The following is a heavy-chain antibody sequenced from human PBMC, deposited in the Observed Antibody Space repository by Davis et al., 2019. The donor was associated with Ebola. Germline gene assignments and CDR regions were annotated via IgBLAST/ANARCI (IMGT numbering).Heavy chain of an antibody. CDR3: ASPSSGGIVVVPAAPDGYYYYYMDV. Sequence: PGGSLRLSCAASGFTFSSYDMHWVRQATGKGLEWVSAIGTAGDPYYPGSVKGRFTISRENAKNSLYLQMNSLRDEDTAVYYCASPSSGGIVVVPAAPDGYYYYYMDVWGKGTTVTVSS. CDR2: IGTAGDP. J-gene: IGHJ6*03. V-gene: IGHV3-13*05. CDR1: GFTFSSYD. D-gene: IGHD2-2*01.